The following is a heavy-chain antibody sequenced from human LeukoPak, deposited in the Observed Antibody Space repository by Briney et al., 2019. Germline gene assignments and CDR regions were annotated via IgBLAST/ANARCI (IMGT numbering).Heavy chain of an antibody. CDR1: GFTVSSNY. Sequence: GGSLRLSCAASGFTVSSNYMSWVRQAPGKGLEWVSVIYGGGSTYYADSVKGRFTISRGNSKNTLYLQMNSLRAEDTAVYYCARGDFYDPQDMDVWGQGTTVTVSS. CDR3: ARGDFYDPQDMDV. D-gene: IGHD3-22*01. J-gene: IGHJ6*02. V-gene: IGHV3-66*01. CDR2: IYGGGST.